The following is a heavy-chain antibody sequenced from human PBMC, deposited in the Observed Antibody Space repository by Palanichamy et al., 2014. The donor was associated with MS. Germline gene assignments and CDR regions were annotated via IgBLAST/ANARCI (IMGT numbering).Heavy chain of an antibody. J-gene: IGHJ4*02. D-gene: IGHD2/OR15-2a*01. V-gene: IGHV3-15*01. CDR3: MTSRNGTLFFDS. Sequence: EVQLVESGGGFVKPGESLRITCTASGSTFSNGFTFTKAWMNWVRQAPGKGLEWVGHIRSKSYGETTDYAASVKDRFSLPRDDSKNTVSLQMNSLKTEDTGVYYCMTSRNGTLFFDSWGQGTLVTVSS. CDR2: IRSKSYGETT. CDR1: GSTFSNGFTFTKAW.